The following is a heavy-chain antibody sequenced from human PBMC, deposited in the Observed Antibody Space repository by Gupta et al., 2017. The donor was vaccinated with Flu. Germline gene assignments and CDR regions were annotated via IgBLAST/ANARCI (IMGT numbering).Heavy chain of an antibody. V-gene: IGHV3-64D*06. CDR2: INNNGRST. Sequence: EVQLVESGGGLAQPGGSLRLSCSASGFPFGTYAMHWVRQAPGKGLEYVSCINNNGRSTYYADSVKGRFTISRDNTRNMVDLEVTSLKIEDTAVYYCVKDRGNICRDFDSWGQGTLVTVSS. D-gene: IGHD2-2*01. CDR1: GFPFGTYA. J-gene: IGHJ4*02. CDR3: VKDRGNICRDFDS.